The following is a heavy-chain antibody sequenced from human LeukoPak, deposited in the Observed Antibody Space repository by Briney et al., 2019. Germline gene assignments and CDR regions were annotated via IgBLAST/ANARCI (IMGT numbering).Heavy chain of an antibody. Sequence: ASVKVSCKASGYTFTSYAMHWVRQAPGQRLEWMGWINAGNGNTRYSQKFQGRVTITRDTSASTAHMELSSLRSEDTAVYYCARVRSIAGLDYWGQGTLVTVSS. J-gene: IGHJ4*02. CDR1: GYTFTSYA. V-gene: IGHV1-3*01. CDR3: ARVRSIAGLDY. D-gene: IGHD6-6*01. CDR2: INAGNGNT.